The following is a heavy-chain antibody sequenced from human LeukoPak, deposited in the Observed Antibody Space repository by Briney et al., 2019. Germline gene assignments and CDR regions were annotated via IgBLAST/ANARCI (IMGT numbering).Heavy chain of an antibody. CDR2: ISGSGSST. J-gene: IGHJ3*01. Sequence: GGSLRLSCAASGFTFSSYAMSWVRHAPGKGLEWVSAISGSGSSTYYADPLKGRFTISRDNSKNTLYLQMNSLRAEDTAVYYCANYYCYDSSGYYADAFDVWGQGTMVTVSS. V-gene: IGHV3-23*01. D-gene: IGHD3-22*01. CDR1: GFTFSSYA. CDR3: ANYYCYDSSGYYADAFDV.